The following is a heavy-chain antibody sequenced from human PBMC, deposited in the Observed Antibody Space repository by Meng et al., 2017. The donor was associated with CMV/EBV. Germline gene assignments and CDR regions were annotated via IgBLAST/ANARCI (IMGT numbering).Heavy chain of an antibody. CDR2: IWYDGSNK. CDR3: AKDALGYDFWSGYYTGYYYYGMDV. J-gene: IGHJ6*02. D-gene: IGHD3-3*01. V-gene: IGHV3-33*06. CDR1: GFTFSSYG. Sequence: SCAASGFTFSSYGMHWVRQAPGKGLEWVAVIWYDGSNKYYADSVKGRFTISRDNSKNTLYLQMNSLRAEDTAVYYCAKDALGYDFWSGYYTGYYYYGMDVWGQGTTVTVSS.